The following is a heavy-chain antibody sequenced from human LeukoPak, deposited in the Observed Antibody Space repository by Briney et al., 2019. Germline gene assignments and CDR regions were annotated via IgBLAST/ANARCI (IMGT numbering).Heavy chain of an antibody. CDR2: INWNGGST. Sequence: GGSLRLSCAASGFTFDDYGMSWVRQAPGKGLEWGSGINWNGGSTGYADSVKGRFTISRDNAKNSLYLQMNSLRAEDTALYYCARVFRGSGSYLSVGWFDPWGQGTLVTVSS. V-gene: IGHV3-20*04. J-gene: IGHJ5*02. CDR3: ARVFRGSGSYLSVGWFDP. D-gene: IGHD3-10*01. CDR1: GFTFDDYG.